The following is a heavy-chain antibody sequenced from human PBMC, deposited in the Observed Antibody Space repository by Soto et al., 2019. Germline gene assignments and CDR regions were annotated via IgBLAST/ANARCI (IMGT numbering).Heavy chain of an antibody. CDR2: INHSGST. CDR1: GGSFSGYY. CDR3: ARGQYNIVVVTATPLFNY. D-gene: IGHD2-21*02. V-gene: IGHV4-34*01. J-gene: IGHJ4*02. Sequence: SETLSLTCAVYGGSFSGYYWSWIRQPPGKGLEWIGEINHSGSTNYNPSLKSRVTISVDTSKNQFSLKLGSVTAADTAVYYCARGQYNIVVVTATPLFNYWGQGTLVTVSS.